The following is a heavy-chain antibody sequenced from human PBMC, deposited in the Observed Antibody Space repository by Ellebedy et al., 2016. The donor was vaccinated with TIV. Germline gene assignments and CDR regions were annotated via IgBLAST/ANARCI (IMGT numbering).Heavy chain of an antibody. CDR1: GYTFTDYY. Sequence: AASVKVSCKASGYTFTDYYIHWVRQAPGQGLEWMGWINPNIGDTNYAQKFQGWVTMPWDTSIGTAYMELSRLRSDDTAVYYCARGMGITTVYYYFAMDVWGHGTTVTVSS. V-gene: IGHV1-2*04. D-gene: IGHD3-22*01. J-gene: IGHJ6*02. CDR3: ARGMGITTVYYYFAMDV. CDR2: INPNIGDT.